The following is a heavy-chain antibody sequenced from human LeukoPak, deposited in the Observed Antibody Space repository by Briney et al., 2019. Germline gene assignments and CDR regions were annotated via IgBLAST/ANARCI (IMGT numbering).Heavy chain of an antibody. D-gene: IGHD6-13*01. V-gene: IGHV4-59*01. Sequence: SETLSLTCTVSGGSISSYYWSWIRQPPGKGLEWIGYIYYSGSTNYNPSLKSRVTISVDTSKNQFSLKLSSVTAADTAAYYCARVGLAAAGTDWFDPWGQGTLVTVSS. CDR1: GGSISSYY. J-gene: IGHJ5*02. CDR2: IYYSGST. CDR3: ARVGLAAAGTDWFDP.